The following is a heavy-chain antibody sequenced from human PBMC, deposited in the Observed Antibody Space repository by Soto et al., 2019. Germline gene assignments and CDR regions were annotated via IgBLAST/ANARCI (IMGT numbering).Heavy chain of an antibody. J-gene: IGHJ4*02. D-gene: IGHD2-15*01. CDR3: ARDRTVVIDY. CDR1: GYTFTSYG. CDR2: INDYNGNT. V-gene: IGHV1-18*01. Sequence: VQLVQSGAEVKKPGASVKVSCKASGYTFTSYGISWVRQAPGQGLERMGWINDYNGNTNYAQKLQGRVTMTTDTSTITAYMELRSLISDETAVYYCARDRTVVIDYWGQGTLVNVSS.